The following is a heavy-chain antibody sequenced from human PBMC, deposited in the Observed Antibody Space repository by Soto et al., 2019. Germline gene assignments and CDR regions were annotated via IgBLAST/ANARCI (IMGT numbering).Heavy chain of an antibody. D-gene: IGHD5-12*01. V-gene: IGHV4-61*01. Sequence: SETLSLTCTVSGGSISSSSFHWGWIRQPPGKGLEWIGYIYYSGSANYNPSLKSRVTISIDTSKNQFSLKLTSVTAADTAVYYCARDLDGYKLDVWGHGTMVTVSS. CDR3: ARDLDGYKLDV. J-gene: IGHJ3*01. CDR1: GGSISSSSFH. CDR2: IYYSGSA.